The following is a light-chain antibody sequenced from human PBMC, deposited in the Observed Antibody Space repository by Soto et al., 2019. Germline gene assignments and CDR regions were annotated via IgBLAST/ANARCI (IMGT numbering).Light chain of an antibody. CDR2: EVS. Sequence: QSALTQPPSVSGSLGQSVTISCTGTSSDVGNYDRVSWYQQPPGTAPKLMIYEVSNRPSGVPGRFSGSKSGNTASLTISGLQAEDEADYYCSSYTSSSTYVFGTGTKVTVL. J-gene: IGLJ1*01. CDR1: SSDVGNYDR. CDR3: SSYTSSSTYV. V-gene: IGLV2-18*02.